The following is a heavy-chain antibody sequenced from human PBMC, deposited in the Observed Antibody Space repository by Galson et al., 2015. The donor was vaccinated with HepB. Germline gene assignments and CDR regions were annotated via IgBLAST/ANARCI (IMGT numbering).Heavy chain of an antibody. CDR2: INPNSGGT. V-gene: IGHV1-2*05. CDR3: ARGAQLNYSSSWYRDNWFDP. Sequence: SVKVSCKASGYTFTGYYMHWVRQAPGQGLEWMGRINPNSGGTNYAQKFQGRVTMTRDTSISTAYMELSRLRSDDTVVYYCARGAQLNYSSSWYRDNWFDPWGQGTLVTVSS. CDR1: GYTFTGYY. J-gene: IGHJ5*02. D-gene: IGHD6-13*01.